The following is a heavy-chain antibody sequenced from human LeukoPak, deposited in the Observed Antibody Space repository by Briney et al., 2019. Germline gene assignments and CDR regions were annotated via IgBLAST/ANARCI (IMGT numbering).Heavy chain of an antibody. CDR3: AKDGAPQQLVIY. D-gene: IGHD6-13*01. J-gene: IGHJ4*02. CDR1: GXTFSSYA. CDR2: ISASGGTT. Sequence: GGSLRLSCAASGXTFSSYAVTWVRQAPGKGLEWVSVISASGGTTYYADSVKGRFNISRDNSKNTLYLQMNSLRAEDTAIYYCAKDGAPQQLVIYWGRGTLVTVSS. V-gene: IGHV3-23*01.